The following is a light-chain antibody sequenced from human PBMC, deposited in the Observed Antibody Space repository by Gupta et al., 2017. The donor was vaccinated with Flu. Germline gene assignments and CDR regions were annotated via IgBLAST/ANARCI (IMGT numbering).Light chain of an antibody. CDR3: QQYNNWPLYT. CDR2: GAS. CDR1: LSVSSN. V-gene: IGKV3-15*01. Sequence: TQYPATLCLSAGERATLSCRASLSVSSNLAWYQQKPGQAPRLLIYGASTRATGIPARFSGSGSGTEFTLTISSLQSEDFAVYYCQQYNNWPLYTFGQGTQLEIK. J-gene: IGKJ2*01.